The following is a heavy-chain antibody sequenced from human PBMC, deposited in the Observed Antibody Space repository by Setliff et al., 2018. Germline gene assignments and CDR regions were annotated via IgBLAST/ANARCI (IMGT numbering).Heavy chain of an antibody. Sequence: GASVKVSCKASGYTFTSYAMHWVRQAPGQRLEWVGWINGGNGNTKYSQKFQGRVTITRDTSASTAYMEVTSLRSDDTAVYYCARVDGYNSAFDIWGQGTMVTVS. CDR1: GYTFTSYA. J-gene: IGHJ3*02. CDR2: INGGNGNT. CDR3: ARVDGYNSAFDI. D-gene: IGHD5-12*01. V-gene: IGHV1-3*01.